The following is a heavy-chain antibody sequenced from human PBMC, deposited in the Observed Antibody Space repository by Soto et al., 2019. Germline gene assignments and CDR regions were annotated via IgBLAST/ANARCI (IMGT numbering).Heavy chain of an antibody. CDR1: GFTFSSYW. J-gene: IGHJ4*02. D-gene: IGHD1-20*01. CDR3: ARGLGITSQGAFYY. V-gene: IGHV3-74*01. CDR2: INSDGSST. Sequence: EGSLRLSCAASGFTFSSYWMHWVRQAPGKGLVWVSRINSDGSSTSYADSVKGRFTISRDNAKNTLYLQMNSLRAGDTAVYYCARGLGITSQGAFYYWGQGTLVTVSS.